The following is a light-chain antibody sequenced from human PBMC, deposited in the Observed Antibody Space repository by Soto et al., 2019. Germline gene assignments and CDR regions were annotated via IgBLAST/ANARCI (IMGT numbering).Light chain of an antibody. J-gene: IGLJ1*01. CDR3: CSYAGSPYV. V-gene: IGLV2-11*01. CDR2: DVS. Sequence: QSVPTQPRSLSASPGQSVAISCTGTSSDVGGYNYVSWYQQHPGKAPKLMIYDVSKRPSGVPDRFSGSKSGNTASLTISGLQAEDEADYYCCSYAGSPYVFGTGTKLTVL. CDR1: SSDVGGYNY.